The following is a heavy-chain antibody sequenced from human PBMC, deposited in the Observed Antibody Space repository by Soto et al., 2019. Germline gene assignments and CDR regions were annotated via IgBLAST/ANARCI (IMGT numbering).Heavy chain of an antibody. V-gene: IGHV3-15*01. CDR3: ARDRTLVGATTINY. CDR1: GFTFSNAW. D-gene: IGHD1-26*01. CDR2: IKSITDGGTT. J-gene: IGHJ4*02. Sequence: GGSLRLSCAASGFTFSNAWMTWVRQAPGKGLEWVGHIKSITDGGTTDYAAPVKGRFTISRDNSKNTLYLQMNSLRAEDTAVYYCARDRTLVGATTINYWGQGTLVTVSS.